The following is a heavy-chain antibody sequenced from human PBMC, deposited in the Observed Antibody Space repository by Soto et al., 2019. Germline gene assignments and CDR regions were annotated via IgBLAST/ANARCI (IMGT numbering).Heavy chain of an antibody. CDR3: ARQPAATAAFDV. V-gene: IGHV4-59*08. J-gene: IGHJ3*01. D-gene: IGHD6-25*01. CDR1: GGSVSNYY. CDR2: IYYSGDT. Sequence: QVQLQESGPGLVKPSETLSLTCTVSGGSVSNYYWSWIRQPPGKGLDWIGYIYYSGDTNYNPFLKGRVNMSVYKSTYQVSPYLCSVTAADTVVYYCARQPAATAAFDVWGQGTMVTVSS.